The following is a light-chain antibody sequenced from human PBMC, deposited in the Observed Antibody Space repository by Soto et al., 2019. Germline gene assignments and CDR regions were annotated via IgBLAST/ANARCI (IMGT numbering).Light chain of an antibody. CDR3: QVCERFSDHNFV. Sequence: SYALTQPPSVSVSPGQTASITWGGDNIGTKSVHWYQQRPGQAPVLVVYDDKKRPSGIPERFSGSNSGNTATLTISRVETGDEADYYCQVCERFSDHNFVFGDGTKVTVL. J-gene: IGLJ1*01. CDR1: NIGTKS. CDR2: DDK. V-gene: IGLV3-21*02.